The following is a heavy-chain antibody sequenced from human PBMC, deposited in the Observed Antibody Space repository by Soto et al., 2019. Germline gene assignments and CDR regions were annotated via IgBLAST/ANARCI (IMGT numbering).Heavy chain of an antibody. Sequence: GGSLRLSGEVSGFTFSAYGMHWVRQAPGKGLEWVAAISHDGTNKNYGDSVKGRFTISRDNSKKTLYLQMNSLRPEDTALYYCAKDEYYYSRSGYYIFDSWGQGTLVTVSS. CDR1: GFTFSAYG. D-gene: IGHD3-22*01. CDR3: AKDEYYYSRSGYYIFDS. CDR2: ISHDGTNK. J-gene: IGHJ4*02. V-gene: IGHV3-30*18.